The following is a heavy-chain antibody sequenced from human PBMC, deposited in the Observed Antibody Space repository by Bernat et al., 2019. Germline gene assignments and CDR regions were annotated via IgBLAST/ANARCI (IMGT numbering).Heavy chain of an antibody. CDR2: ISYDGSNK. J-gene: IGHJ3*02. V-gene: IGHV3-30-3*01. CDR3: ARGSLILLGAFDI. D-gene: IGHD2-15*01. Sequence: QVQLVESGGVVVQPGRSLRLSCAASGFTFSSYAMHWVRQAPGKGLEWVAVISYDGSNKYYADSVKGRFTISRDNSKNTLYLQMNSLRAEDTAVYYCARGSLILLGAFDIWGQGTMVTVSS. CDR1: GFTFSSYA.